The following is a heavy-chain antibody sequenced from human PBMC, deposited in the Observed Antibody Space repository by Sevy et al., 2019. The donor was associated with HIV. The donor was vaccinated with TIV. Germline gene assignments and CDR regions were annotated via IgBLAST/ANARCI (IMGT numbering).Heavy chain of an antibody. CDR3: VRDGLASATDFDY. D-gene: IGHD2-15*01. V-gene: IGHV3-7*01. Sequence: GGSLRLSCEVSGFTFSNYWMTWVRQAPGKGLEWVANIKEDGSDKYYGDSVKGRFSLSSDNAKNSLYLQMDSLRAEDKAVCYCVRDGLASATDFDYWGQGTLVTVSS. J-gene: IGHJ4*02. CDR1: GFTFSNYW. CDR2: IKEDGSDK.